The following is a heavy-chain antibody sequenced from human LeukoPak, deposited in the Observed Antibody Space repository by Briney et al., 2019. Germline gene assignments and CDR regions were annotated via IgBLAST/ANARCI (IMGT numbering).Heavy chain of an antibody. CDR2: ISYDGSNK. CDR1: GFTFSSYA. CDR3: ARESVVPAALYYFDC. Sequence: PGGSLRLSCAASGFTFSSYALHWVRQAPGKGLEWVAVISYDGSNKYYADSVKGRFTISRDNSKNTLYPQMNSLRAEDTAVYYCARESVVPAALYYFDCWGQGTLVTVSS. D-gene: IGHD2-2*01. J-gene: IGHJ4*02. V-gene: IGHV3-30*01.